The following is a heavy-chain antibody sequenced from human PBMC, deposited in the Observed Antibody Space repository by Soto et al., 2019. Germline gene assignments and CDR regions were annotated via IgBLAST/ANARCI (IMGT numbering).Heavy chain of an antibody. CDR3: AKDSGIAARSPLDY. J-gene: IGHJ4*02. D-gene: IGHD6-6*01. CDR1: GFTFSSYG. Sequence: GGFLRLSCAASGFTFSSYGRSWVRQAPGKGLEWVSAISGSGGSTYYADSVKGRFTISRDNSKNTLYLQMNSLRAEDTAVYYCAKDSGIAARSPLDYWGQGTLVTVSS. V-gene: IGHV3-23*01. CDR2: ISGSGGST.